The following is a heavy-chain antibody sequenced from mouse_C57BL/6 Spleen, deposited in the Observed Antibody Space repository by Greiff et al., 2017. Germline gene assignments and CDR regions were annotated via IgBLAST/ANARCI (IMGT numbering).Heavy chain of an antibody. CDR1: GFTFSSYA. V-gene: IGHV5-4*01. CDR3: ARGLTGPYRAMDY. Sequence: EVQLQESWGCLVQPGGSLKLSCASSGFTFSSYALSWVRPTPETRLAWVASISDGGRYTSSPDNVKGRLTISRDNAKNKLYLQRSHLKSEDTDMYNCARGLTGPYRAMDYWGQGTSVTVSS. CDR2: ISDGGRYT. D-gene: IGHD4-1*01. J-gene: IGHJ4*01.